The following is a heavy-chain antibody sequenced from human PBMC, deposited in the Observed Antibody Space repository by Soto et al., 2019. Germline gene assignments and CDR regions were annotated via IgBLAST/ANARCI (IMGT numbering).Heavy chain of an antibody. J-gene: IGHJ1*01. CDR1: GFSFSSYG. CDR2: ISYDGSNK. V-gene: IGHV3-30*18. Sequence: QVQLVESGGDVVQPGRSLRLSCAASGFSFSSYGMHWVRQAPGKGLEWVAVISYDGSNKYYADSVKGRFTISRDNSKNTLYLQINSLRVEDTAVYYCAKDYYGSGSPPQQWGQGTLVTVSS. CDR3: AKDYYGSGSPPQQ. D-gene: IGHD3-10*01.